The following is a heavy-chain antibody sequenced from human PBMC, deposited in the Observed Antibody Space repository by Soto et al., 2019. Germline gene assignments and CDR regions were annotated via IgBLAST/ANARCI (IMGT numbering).Heavy chain of an antibody. CDR1: GFSLTTTGVG. CDR2: IYWDDDK. Sequence: QITLKESGPSLVKPTQTLTLTCTFSGFSLTTTGVGVVWIRQPPGKALEWLALIYWDDDKHYSPSLRSRLTVTRTTPKTRVVLTLTNLDPANPGTYSCHTVGGLGRGLSGLAPWGKGTWSPSPQ. D-gene: IGHD3-10*01. J-gene: IGHJ5*02. V-gene: IGHV2-5*02. CDR3: HTVGGLGRGLSGLAP.